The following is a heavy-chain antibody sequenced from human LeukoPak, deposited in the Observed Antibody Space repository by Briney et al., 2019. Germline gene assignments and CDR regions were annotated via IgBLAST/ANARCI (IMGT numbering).Heavy chain of an antibody. CDR3: ARGSFSSSWIPKPYYFDY. CDR2: IIPIFGTA. J-gene: IGHJ4*02. D-gene: IGHD6-13*01. V-gene: IGHV1-69*13. CDR1: GGTFSSYA. Sequence: RASVKVSCKASGGTFSSYAISWVRQAPGQGLEWMGGIIPIFGTANYAQKFQGRVTITADESTSTAYMELSSLRSEDTAVYYCARGSFSSSWIPKPYYFDYWGQGTLVTVSS.